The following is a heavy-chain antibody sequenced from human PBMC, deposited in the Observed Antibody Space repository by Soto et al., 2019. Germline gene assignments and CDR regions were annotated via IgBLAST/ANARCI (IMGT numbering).Heavy chain of an antibody. Sequence: QVQLLQSGGEVRKPGASVKVSCKASGYTFSKYGISWVRQARGQGLEWMAWIDPSNGNTNYAQKFQGRVTLTTDTPTTTAYMDLRSVKSDDTAVSFCARGVPESTAYYYSMDVWGKGTTVTVSS. CDR3: ARGVPESTAYYYSMDV. CDR1: GYTFSKYG. V-gene: IGHV1-18*01. J-gene: IGHJ6*03. CDR2: IDPSNGNT.